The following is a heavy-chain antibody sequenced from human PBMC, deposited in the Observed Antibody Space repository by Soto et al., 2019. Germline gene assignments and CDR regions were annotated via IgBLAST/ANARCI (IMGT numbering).Heavy chain of an antibody. V-gene: IGHV3-48*01. CDR3: AHGRAARSGAFAI. CDR2: ISSSSSTE. J-gene: IGHJ3*02. Sequence: GGSLRLSCAASGFTFSSYSMNWVRQAPGKGLEWVSYISSSSSTEYYADSVKGRFTISRDNAKNSLYLQMNSLRAEDTAVYYCAHGRAARSGAFAIWGQGTMVTVSS. CDR1: GFTFSSYS. D-gene: IGHD6-19*01.